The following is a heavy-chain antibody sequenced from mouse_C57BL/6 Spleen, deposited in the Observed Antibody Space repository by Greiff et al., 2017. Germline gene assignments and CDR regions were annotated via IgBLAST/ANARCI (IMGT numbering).Heavy chain of an antibody. CDR1: GYAFTNYL. J-gene: IGHJ4*01. V-gene: IGHV1-54*01. CDR2: INPGSGGT. CDR3: ARGGVTRAMDY. Sequence: QVQLQQSGAELVRPGTSVKVSCKASGYAFTNYLIEWVKQRPGQGLEWIGVINPGSGGTNYNEKFKGKATLTADKSSSTAYMQLSSLTSEDAAVXFCARGGVTRAMDYWGQGTSVTVSS. D-gene: IGHD2-2*01.